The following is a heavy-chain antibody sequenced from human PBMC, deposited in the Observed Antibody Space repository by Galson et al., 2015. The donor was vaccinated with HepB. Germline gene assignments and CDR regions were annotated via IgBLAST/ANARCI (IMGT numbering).Heavy chain of an antibody. CDR2: INAGNGNT. Sequence: SVKVSCKASGYTFTSYAMHWVRQAPGQRLEWMGWINAGNGNTKYSQKFQGRVTITRDTSASTAYMELSSLRSEDTAVYYCARGGGLYCSSTSCYNFDYWGQGTLVTVSS. CDR1: GYTFTSYA. D-gene: IGHD2-2*02. J-gene: IGHJ4*02. CDR3: ARGGGLYCSSTSCYNFDY. V-gene: IGHV1-3*01.